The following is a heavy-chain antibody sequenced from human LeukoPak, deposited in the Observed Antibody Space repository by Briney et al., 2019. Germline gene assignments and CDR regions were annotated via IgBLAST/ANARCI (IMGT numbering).Heavy chain of an antibody. J-gene: IGHJ5*02. D-gene: IGHD2-15*01. CDR3: AKDKFSVAVVADRLKWFDP. CDR1: GFIFSDYW. V-gene: IGHV3-7*03. CDR2: IKQDGAEK. Sequence: GGSLRLSCAASGFIFSDYWMTWVRQAPGKGLEWVANIKQDGAEKYYVDSVRGRFTISRDNTKNSTYLQMNSLRADDTAVYYCAKDKFSVAVVADRLKWFDPWGQGTLVTVSS.